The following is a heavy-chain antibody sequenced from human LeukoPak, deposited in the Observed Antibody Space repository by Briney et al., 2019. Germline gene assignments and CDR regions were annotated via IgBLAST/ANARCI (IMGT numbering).Heavy chain of an antibody. D-gene: IGHD6-13*01. J-gene: IGHJ4*02. CDR2: ISGYNGNT. V-gene: IGHV1-18*01. CDR3: ARRLITADGYDY. Sequence: ASVKVSCNTSGYTFSIYGITWLRQAPGQGLEWMGWISGYNGNTNYAQKFQGRVTMTTDTSTKTAYMGLRSLRSDDTAVYYCARRLITADGYDYWGQGTLVTVSS. CDR1: GYTFSIYG.